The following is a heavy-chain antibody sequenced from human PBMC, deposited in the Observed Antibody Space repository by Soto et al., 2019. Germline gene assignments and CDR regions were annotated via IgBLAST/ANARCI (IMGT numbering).Heavy chain of an antibody. Sequence: GGSLRLSCAASGFTFSSYAMHWVRQAPGKGLEWVAVISYDGSNKYYADSVKGRFTISRDNSKNTLYLQMNSLRAEDTAVYYCARCRVMITFGGVINYWGQGTLVTVSS. J-gene: IGHJ4*02. CDR2: ISYDGSNK. CDR1: GFTFSSYA. D-gene: IGHD3-16*01. CDR3: ARCRVMITFGGVINY. V-gene: IGHV3-30-3*01.